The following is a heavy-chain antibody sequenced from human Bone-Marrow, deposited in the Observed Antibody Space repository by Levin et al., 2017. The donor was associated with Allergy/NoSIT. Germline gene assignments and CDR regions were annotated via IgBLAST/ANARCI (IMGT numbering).Heavy chain of an antibody. Sequence: GESLKISCAASGFTFSDFSMNWVRQAPGKGLEWVSSISSGSSYIHYADSLKGRFTISRDNAKNSLYLQMSSLGAEDTAVYYCTRDAYSSSSFDYWGQGTLVTVSS. J-gene: IGHJ4*02. CDR2: ISSGSSYI. V-gene: IGHV3-21*01. D-gene: IGHD6-13*01. CDR3: TRDAYSSSSFDY. CDR1: GFTFSDFS.